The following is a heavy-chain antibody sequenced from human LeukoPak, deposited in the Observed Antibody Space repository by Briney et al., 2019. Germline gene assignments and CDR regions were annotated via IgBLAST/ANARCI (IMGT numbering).Heavy chain of an antibody. CDR2: IKKDGSEK. CDR1: GFTFSSYW. D-gene: IGHD3-22*01. J-gene: IGHJ4*02. V-gene: IGHV3-7*01. Sequence: GGSLRLSCAASGFTFSSYWMSWVRQAPGKGLEWVANIKKDGSEKYYVDSVKGRFTISRDNAKNSLYLQMNSLRAEDTVVDYCARVRITMIVVVNYFDYWGQGTLVTVSS. CDR3: ARVRITMIVVVNYFDY.